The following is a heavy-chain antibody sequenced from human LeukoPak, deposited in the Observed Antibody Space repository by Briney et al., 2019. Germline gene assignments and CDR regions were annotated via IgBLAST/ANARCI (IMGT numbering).Heavy chain of an antibody. Sequence: PSETLSLTCTVSGGSISSYYWSWIRQPPGKGLEWIGYIYTSGSTNYNPSLKSRVTISVDTSKNQFSLKLSSVTAADTAVYYCGRGGGRVLDWFDPWGQGTLVTVSS. CDR2: IYTSGST. J-gene: IGHJ5*02. D-gene: IGHD6-13*01. CDR1: GGSISSYY. V-gene: IGHV4-4*09. CDR3: GRGGGRVLDWFDP.